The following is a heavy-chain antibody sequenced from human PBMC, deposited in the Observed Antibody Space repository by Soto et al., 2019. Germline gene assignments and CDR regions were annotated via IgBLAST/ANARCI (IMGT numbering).Heavy chain of an antibody. CDR1: GFTFTDDW. V-gene: IGHV3-15*07. CDR2: IKSKAAGGTT. J-gene: IGHJ4*01. Sequence: EVQLVESGGDLVKPGGSLRLSCAASGFTFTDDWINWVRQAPGKGLEWVGRIKSKAAGGTTDFAEPVKGRFAISRDDSYSIMYLQMNSLKTEDTAFYYCTTDSFTSTTGVPFDYWCHGTLVIVSS. CDR3: TTDSFTSTTGVPFDY. D-gene: IGHD1-1*01.